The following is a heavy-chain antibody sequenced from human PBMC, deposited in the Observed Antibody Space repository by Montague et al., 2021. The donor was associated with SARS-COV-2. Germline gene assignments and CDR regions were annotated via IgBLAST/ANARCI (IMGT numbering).Heavy chain of an antibody. CDR2: ISWNSGNI. J-gene: IGHJ3*02. CDR1: GFTFDDYA. V-gene: IGHV3-9*01. Sequence: SLRLSCAASGFTFDDYAMHWVRQAPGKGLEWVSGISWNSGNIGYADSVKGQFTISRDNAKNSLYLQMNSLRAEDTALYYCAKGEIGSGWYGAFDIWGQGTMVTASS. D-gene: IGHD6-19*01. CDR3: AKGEIGSGWYGAFDI.